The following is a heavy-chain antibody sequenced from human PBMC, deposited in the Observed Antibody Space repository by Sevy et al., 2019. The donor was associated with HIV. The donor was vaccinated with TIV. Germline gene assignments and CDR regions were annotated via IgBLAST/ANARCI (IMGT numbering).Heavy chain of an antibody. CDR2: ISAYNGNT. CDR1: GYTFTSYG. J-gene: IGHJ6*03. D-gene: IGHD2-15*01. Sequence: ASVKVSCKASGYTFTSYGISWVRQAPGQGLEWMGWISAYNGNTNYAQKLQGRVTMTTDTSTSTAYMELRSLRSDDTAVYYCARSVVACTYYYYYMDVWGKGTTVTVSS. V-gene: IGHV1-18*01. CDR3: ARSVVACTYYYYYMDV.